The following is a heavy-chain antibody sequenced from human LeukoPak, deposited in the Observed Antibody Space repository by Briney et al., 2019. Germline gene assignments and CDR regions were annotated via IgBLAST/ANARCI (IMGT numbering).Heavy chain of an antibody. J-gene: IGHJ4*02. CDR3: ARDGMYYGSGGSIDY. CDR2: INSDGSST. Sequence: GGSLRLSCAASGFTFSTYWMHWVRQAPGKGLVWVSRINSDGSSTTYADSVKGRFTIFRDNAKNTLYLQMNSLRAEDTAVYYCARDGMYYGSGGSIDYWGQGTLVTVSS. CDR1: GFTFSTYW. V-gene: IGHV3-74*01. D-gene: IGHD3-22*01.